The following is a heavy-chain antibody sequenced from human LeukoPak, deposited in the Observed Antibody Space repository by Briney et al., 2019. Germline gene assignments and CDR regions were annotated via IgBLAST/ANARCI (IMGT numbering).Heavy chain of an antibody. V-gene: IGHV3-20*04. D-gene: IGHD6-13*01. CDR2: INWIGDRT. Sequence: GGSLRLSCAASGFTFDNYCISWVRQAPGRGLECVSGINWIGDRTGYADTVKGRFTLSSDRAKNFLYLQVNSLRTQASALYYCARWLVAAAGVRPFAYWGQGTLVTVSS. J-gene: IGHJ4*02. CDR3: ARWLVAAAGVRPFAY. CDR1: GFTFDNYC.